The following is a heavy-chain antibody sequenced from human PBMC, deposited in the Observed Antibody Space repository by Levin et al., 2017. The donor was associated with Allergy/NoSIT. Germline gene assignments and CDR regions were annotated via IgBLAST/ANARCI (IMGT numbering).Heavy chain of an antibody. CDR1: GFTFSSYS. V-gene: IGHV3-21*01. D-gene: IGHD4-17*01. CDR2: ISSSSSYI. Sequence: PGGSLRLSCAASGFTFSSYSMNWVRQAPGKGLEWVSSISSSSSYIYYADSVKGRFTISRDNAKNSLYLQMNSLRAEDTAVYYCARESNYGDYVFSYWGQGTLVTVSS. CDR3: ARESNYGDYVFSY. J-gene: IGHJ4*02.